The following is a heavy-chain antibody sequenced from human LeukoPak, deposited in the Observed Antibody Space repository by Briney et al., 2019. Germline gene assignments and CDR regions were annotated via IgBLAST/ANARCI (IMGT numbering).Heavy chain of an antibody. CDR1: GFTFSSYS. V-gene: IGHV3-23*01. D-gene: IGHD3-22*01. CDR2: ISGSGGST. CDR3: AKSAYYDASGYYREYYFDY. Sequence: GGSLRLSCAASGFTFSSYSMNWVRQAPGKGLEWVSSISGSGGSTHYADSVKGRFTISRDKTKNTLYLQMNSLRAEDTAVYYCAKSAYYDASGYYREYYFDYWGQGTLVTVSS. J-gene: IGHJ4*02.